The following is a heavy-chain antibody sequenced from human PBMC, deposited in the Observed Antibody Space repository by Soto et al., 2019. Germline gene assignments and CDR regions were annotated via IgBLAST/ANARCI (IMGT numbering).Heavy chain of an antibody. CDR2: IDPSDSYT. J-gene: IGHJ4*02. V-gene: IGHV5-10-1*01. CDR3: ETIDSSGFNYDY. CDR1: ECSCTSYW. Sequence: PWELMKISCRGSECSCTSYWISWVRKMHGKGLEWMGRIDPSDSYTNYSPSFQGHVTISADKSISTAYLQWSSLKASDTAMYYCETIDSSGFNYDYWGQGTLVTSPQ. D-gene: IGHD6-19*01.